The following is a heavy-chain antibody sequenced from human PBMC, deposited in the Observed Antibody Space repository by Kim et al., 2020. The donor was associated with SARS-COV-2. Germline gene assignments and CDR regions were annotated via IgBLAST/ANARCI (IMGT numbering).Heavy chain of an antibody. Sequence: GGSLRLSCAASGFTFNTYGMTWVRQAPGKGLEWVSHISSDGRIISYADSVRGRFTISRDNAKNSVYLQMNSLRDEDTALYYCATDPDGDLDSDYWGQGTLVTVSS. CDR3: ATDPDGDLDSDY. CDR2: ISSDGRII. D-gene: IGHD4-17*01. CDR1: GFTFNTYG. J-gene: IGHJ4*02. V-gene: IGHV3-48*02.